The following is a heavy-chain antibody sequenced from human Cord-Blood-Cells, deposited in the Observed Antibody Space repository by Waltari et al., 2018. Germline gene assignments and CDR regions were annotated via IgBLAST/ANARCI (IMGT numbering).Heavy chain of an antibody. CDR1: GYTCTIYD. V-gene: IGHV1-8*01. J-gene: IGHJ1*01. CDR3: ARGLWSSSSGDFQH. Sequence: QVQLVQSGAEVKKPGASVKVSCKASGYTCTIYDIQLVRSATRQGLEWKAWMNPNSGNTGYAQKFQGRVTMTRNTSRSTAYMELSSLRSEDTAVYYCARGLWSSSSGDFQHWGQGTLVTVSS. D-gene: IGHD6-6*01. CDR2: MNPNSGNT.